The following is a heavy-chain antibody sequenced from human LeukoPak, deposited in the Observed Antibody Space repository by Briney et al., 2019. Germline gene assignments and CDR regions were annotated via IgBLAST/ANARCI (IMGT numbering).Heavy chain of an antibody. CDR2: INHSGST. CDR1: GGAFSGYY. Sequence: SETLSLTCAVYGGAFSGYYWSWIRQPPGKGLEWIGEINHSGSTNYNPSLKSRVTISVDTSKNQFSLKLSSVTAADTAVYYCARVGKYQLLGGWFDPWGQGTLVTVSS. V-gene: IGHV4-34*01. J-gene: IGHJ5*02. D-gene: IGHD2-2*01. CDR3: ARVGKYQLLGGWFDP.